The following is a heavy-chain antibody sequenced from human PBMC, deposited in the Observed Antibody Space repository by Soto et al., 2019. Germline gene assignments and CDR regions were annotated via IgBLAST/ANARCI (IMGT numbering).Heavy chain of an antibody. J-gene: IGHJ4*02. Sequence: QVQLVQSGAEVKKPGASVKVSCKASGYTFTTYGISWVRQAPGQGLEWMGWISAYNGNTKYAQKLQGSGTMTTDTSTSTAYMELRNLTSEDTAVYYCARDSPPVDYWGQGTLVTVSS. V-gene: IGHV1-18*01. CDR3: ARDSPPVDY. CDR1: GYTFTTYG. CDR2: ISAYNGNT.